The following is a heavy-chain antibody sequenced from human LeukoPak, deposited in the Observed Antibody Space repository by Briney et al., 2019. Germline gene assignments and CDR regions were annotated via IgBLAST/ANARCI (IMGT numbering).Heavy chain of an antibody. CDR1: GGTFSSYA. CDR3: ASPPEADFWSGPLEY. V-gene: IGHV1-69*13. D-gene: IGHD3-3*01. CDR2: IIPIFGTA. J-gene: IGHJ4*02. Sequence: ASVKVSCKASGGTFSSYAISWVRQAPGQWLEWMGGIIPIFGTANYAQKFQGRVTITADESTSTAYMELSSLRSEDTAVYYCASPPEADFWSGPLEYWGQGTLVTVSS.